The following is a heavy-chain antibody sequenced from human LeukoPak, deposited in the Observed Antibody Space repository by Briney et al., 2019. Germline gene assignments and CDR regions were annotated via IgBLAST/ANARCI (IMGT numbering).Heavy chain of an antibody. D-gene: IGHD6-19*01. CDR3: ARDLGYSSGWYVD. V-gene: IGHV4-59*01. J-gene: IGHJ4*02. CDR1: GVSITSYY. CDR2: IYYSGST. Sequence: SETLSLTCTVSGVSITSYYWSWIRQPLGKGLEWIGYIYYSGSTNYNPSLRSRVTISLDTSKSQFSLKLSSVTAADTAVYYCARDLGYSSGWYVDWGQGTLVTVSS.